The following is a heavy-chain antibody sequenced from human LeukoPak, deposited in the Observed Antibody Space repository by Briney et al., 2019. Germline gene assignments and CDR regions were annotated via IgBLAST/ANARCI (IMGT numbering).Heavy chain of an antibody. CDR1: GGSITSSIYF. D-gene: IGHD4-23*01. CDR3: ARRDDHGGYIDY. V-gene: IGHV4-39*01. J-gene: IGHJ4*02. CDR2: IYYSGST. Sequence: SETLSLTCTGSGGSITSSIYFWGWIRQPPGKGLEWIGSIYYSGSTYYNPSLKSRVTISVDTSKNQFSLKLTSVTAADTALYYCARRDDHGGYIDYWGQGTLVTVSS.